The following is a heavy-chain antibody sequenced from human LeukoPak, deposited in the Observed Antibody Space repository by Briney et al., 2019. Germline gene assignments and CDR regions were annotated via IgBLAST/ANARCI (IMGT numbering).Heavy chain of an antibody. V-gene: IGHV3-30*04. CDR1: GFTFSNYA. Sequence: GGSLRLSCAASGFTFSNYAMHWVRQAPGKGLEWVAVIFYDGSTKYYADSVKGRFTISRDNSKNTLYLQMSSLRAEDTAVYYCARGLASGYPPIPFDYWGQGTLVTVSS. CDR3: ARGLASGYPPIPFDY. CDR2: IFYDGSTK. D-gene: IGHD3-3*01. J-gene: IGHJ4*02.